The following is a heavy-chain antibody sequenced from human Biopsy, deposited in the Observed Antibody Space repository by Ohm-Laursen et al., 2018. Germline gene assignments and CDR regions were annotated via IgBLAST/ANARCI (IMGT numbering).Heavy chain of an antibody. CDR3: ARTPGVAVAGRFFDL. D-gene: IGHD6-19*01. CDR2: IYSTGRSS. Sequence: SETLSLTWSVSGGSVDDYFWNWIRQPAGKGLEWIGRIYSTGRSSAYHPSFQSRVTMSLDTSNKQLSLKLTSVTAADTAVYYCARTPGVAVAGRFFDLWGRGTLVTVSS. CDR1: GGSVDDYF. V-gene: IGHV4-4*07. J-gene: IGHJ2*01.